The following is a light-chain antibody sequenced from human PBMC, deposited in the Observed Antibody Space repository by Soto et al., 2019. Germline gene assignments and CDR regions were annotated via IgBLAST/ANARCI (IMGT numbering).Light chain of an antibody. CDR2: GAS. V-gene: IGKV3-15*01. Sequence: EIVLTQSPATLSVSQGERATLSCRASESVSNNLAWYQQKPGQAPRLLIFGASARATGIPARFSGSGSGTEFTLPISSLQSEDFEVYYCQQYNKWPLTFGGGNKVEIK. CDR3: QQYNKWPLT. CDR1: ESVSNN. J-gene: IGKJ4*01.